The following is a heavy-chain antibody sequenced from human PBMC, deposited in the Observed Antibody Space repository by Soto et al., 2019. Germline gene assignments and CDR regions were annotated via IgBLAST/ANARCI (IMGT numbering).Heavy chain of an antibody. V-gene: IGHV4-59*01. D-gene: IGHD2-2*01. Sequence: SETLSLTCTVSGGSISSYYWSWIRQPPGKGLEWIGYIYYSGSTNYNPSLKSRVTISVDTSKNQFSLKLSSVTAADTAVYYCARAQAPIYCSSTSCYADAFDIWGQGTMVTVSS. J-gene: IGHJ3*02. CDR3: ARAQAPIYCSSTSCYADAFDI. CDR1: GGSISSYY. CDR2: IYYSGST.